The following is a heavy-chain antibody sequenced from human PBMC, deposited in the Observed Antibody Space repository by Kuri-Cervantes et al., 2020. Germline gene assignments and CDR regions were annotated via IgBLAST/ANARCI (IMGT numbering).Heavy chain of an antibody. Sequence: ASVKVSCKASGYTFTYRYLHWARQAPGQGLEWMGIINPSGGSTSYAQKFQGRVTMTRDTSTSTVYMELSSLRSEDTAVYYCARGNFYFYMDVWGKGTPVTVSS. CDR3: ARGNFYFYMDV. J-gene: IGHJ6*03. V-gene: IGHV1-46*01. CDR1: GYTFTYRY. CDR2: INPSGGST.